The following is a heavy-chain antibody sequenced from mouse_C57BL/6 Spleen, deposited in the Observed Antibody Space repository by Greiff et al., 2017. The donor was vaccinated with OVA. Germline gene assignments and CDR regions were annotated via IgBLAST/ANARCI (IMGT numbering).Heavy chain of an antibody. Sequence: QVQLQQPGAELVKPGASVKLSCKASGYTFTSYWMHWVKQRPGRGLEWIGRIDPNSGGTKYNEKVKSKATLTVDKPSSPAYMQLSSLTSEDSAVYYCARVVHCYDWFAYWGQGTLVTVSA. CDR1: GYTFTSYW. CDR3: ARVVHCYDWFAY. D-gene: IGHD2-12*01. V-gene: IGHV1-72*01. J-gene: IGHJ3*01. CDR2: IDPNSGGT.